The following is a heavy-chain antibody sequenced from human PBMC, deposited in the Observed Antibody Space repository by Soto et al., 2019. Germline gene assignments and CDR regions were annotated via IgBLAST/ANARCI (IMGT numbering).Heavy chain of an antibody. D-gene: IGHD6-6*01. CDR3: ARGAEGSSSFYYYDGMDV. CDR2: IYPGDSDT. CDR1: GYSFTSYW. Sequence: GESLKISCKGSGYSFTSYWIGWVRQMPGKGLEWMGIIYPGDSDTRYSPSFQGQVTISADKSISTAYLQWSSLKASDTAMYYCARGAEGSSSFYYYDGMDVWGQGTTVTVSS. J-gene: IGHJ6*02. V-gene: IGHV5-51*01.